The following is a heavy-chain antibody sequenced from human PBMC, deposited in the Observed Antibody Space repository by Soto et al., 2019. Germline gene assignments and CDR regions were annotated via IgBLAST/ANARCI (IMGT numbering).Heavy chain of an antibody. D-gene: IGHD5-18*01. J-gene: IGHJ6*02. CDR1: GGTLSSYA. V-gene: IGHV1-69*13. Sequence: GASVKVSCAACGGTLSSYAISWVRQAPGQGLEWMGGIIPIFGTANYAQKFQGRVTITADESTSTAYMELSSLRSEDTAVYYCARGGEGMIQTSHSHYYYYGMDVWGQGTTVTVSS. CDR3: ARGGEGMIQTSHSHYYYYGMDV. CDR2: IIPIFGTA.